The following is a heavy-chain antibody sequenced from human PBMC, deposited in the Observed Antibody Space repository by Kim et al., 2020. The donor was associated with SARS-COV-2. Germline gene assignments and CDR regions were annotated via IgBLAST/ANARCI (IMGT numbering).Heavy chain of an antibody. J-gene: IGHJ6*02. CDR3: ARGPSYFYWYTLRYYYYGMDV. CDR2: INHSGST. CDR1: GGSFSGYY. Sequence: SETLSLTCAVYGGSFSGYYWSWIRQPPGKGLEWIGGINHSGSTNYNPSLKSRVTISVDTSKNQFSLKLSSVTAADTAVYYCARGPSYFYWYTLRYYYYGMDVWGQGTTVTVSS. D-gene: IGHD3-9*01. V-gene: IGHV4-34*01.